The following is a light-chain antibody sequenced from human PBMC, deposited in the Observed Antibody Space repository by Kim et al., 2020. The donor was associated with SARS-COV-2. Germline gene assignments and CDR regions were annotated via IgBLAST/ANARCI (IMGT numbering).Light chain of an antibody. J-gene: IGKJ2*01. Sequence: ATIKGKSSQSVWFSSNNNDLLAWYQQKPGQPPKVLIYWASTRASGVPDRFSASGSGTDFTLTISSLQAEDVAVYYCLQYFNTPYTFGQGTKLEI. CDR3: LQYFNTPYT. CDR1: QSVWFSSNNNDL. V-gene: IGKV4-1*01. CDR2: WAS.